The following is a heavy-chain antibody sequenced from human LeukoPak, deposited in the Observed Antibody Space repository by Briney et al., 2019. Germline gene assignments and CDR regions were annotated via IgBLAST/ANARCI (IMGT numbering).Heavy chain of an antibody. D-gene: IGHD1-1*01. Sequence: PGGSLRLSCAASGYTFSSYGMHWVRQAPGKGLEWVAVISYDGSNKYYADSVKGRFTISRDNSKNTLYLQMNSLRAEDTAVYHCARGGNPIYYYYLDVWGKGTTVTVSS. J-gene: IGHJ6*03. CDR1: GYTFSSYG. CDR3: ARGGNPIYYYYLDV. V-gene: IGHV3-30*03. CDR2: ISYDGSNK.